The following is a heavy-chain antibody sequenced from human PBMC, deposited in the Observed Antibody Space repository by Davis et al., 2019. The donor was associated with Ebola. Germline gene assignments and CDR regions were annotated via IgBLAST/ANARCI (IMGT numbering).Heavy chain of an antibody. CDR2: TYYRSKWYN. Sequence: SETLSLTCALSGDSVSSNSAAWNWIRQPPSRGLEWLGRTYYRSKWYNDYAVSVKSRITINPDTSKNQFSLQLNSVTPEDTAVYYCARGWGIYGDFGYYFDYWGQGTLVTVSS. CDR1: GDSVSSNSAA. CDR3: ARGWGIYGDFGYYFDY. J-gene: IGHJ4*02. V-gene: IGHV6-1*01. D-gene: IGHD4-17*01.